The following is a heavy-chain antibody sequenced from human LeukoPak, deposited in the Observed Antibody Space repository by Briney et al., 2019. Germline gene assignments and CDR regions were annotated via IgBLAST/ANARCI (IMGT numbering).Heavy chain of an antibody. J-gene: IGHJ4*02. V-gene: IGHV1-8*03. CDR3: ARAPHRNLLLNYDYVFDY. CDR1: GYTFSSYD. CDR2: MNPSSGNT. Sequence: GASVTLSCKASGYTFSSYDINWVRQASGQGLEWMGWMNPSSGNTDYAQKFQGRVTFTRDTSITTAYMELSSLGSEDTAVYYCARAPHRNLLLNYDYVFDYWGQGTLVTVSP. D-gene: IGHD3-16*01.